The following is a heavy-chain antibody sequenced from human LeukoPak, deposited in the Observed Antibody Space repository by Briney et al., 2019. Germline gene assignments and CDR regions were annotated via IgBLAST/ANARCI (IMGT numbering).Heavy chain of an antibody. J-gene: IGHJ4*02. V-gene: IGHV4-38-2*02. CDR3: ARVTVGYFDE. Sequence: KPSETLSLTCTVSGYSISSGYYWGWIRQPPGKGLEWIGNMYHSGSTYYNPSLKTRVTTSVDTSKNQFSLKLRSVTAADTAVYYCARVTVGYFDEWGQGTLVTVSS. CDR2: MYHSGST. CDR1: GYSISSGYY. D-gene: IGHD4-17*01.